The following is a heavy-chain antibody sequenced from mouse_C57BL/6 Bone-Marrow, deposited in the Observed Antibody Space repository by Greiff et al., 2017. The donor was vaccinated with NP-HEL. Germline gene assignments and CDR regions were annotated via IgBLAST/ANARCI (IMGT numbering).Heavy chain of an antibody. CDR2: ILPGSGST. CDR3: ARGEAYYYGSSYWDFDV. V-gene: IGHV1-9*01. Sequence: QVQLQQSGAELMKPGASVKLSCKATGYTFTGYWIEWVKQRPGHGLEWIGEILPGSGSTNYNEKFKGKATFTADTSSNTAYMQLSSLTTEDSAIYYCARGEAYYYGSSYWDFDVWGTGTTVTVSS. J-gene: IGHJ1*03. D-gene: IGHD1-1*01. CDR1: GYTFTGYW.